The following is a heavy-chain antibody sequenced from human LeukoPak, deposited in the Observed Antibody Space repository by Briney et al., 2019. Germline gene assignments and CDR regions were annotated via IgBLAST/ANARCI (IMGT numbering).Heavy chain of an antibody. CDR3: ARSLGINYYYYYYMDV. V-gene: IGHV1-2*02. D-gene: IGHD7-27*01. J-gene: IGHJ6*03. Sequence: ASVKVSCKASGYTFTGYYMHWVRQAPGQGLEWMGWINPNSGGTNYAQKFQGRVTMTRDTSISTAYMELSRLRSDDTAVYYCARSLGINYYYYYYMDVWGKGTTVAVSS. CDR2: INPNSGGT. CDR1: GYTFTGYY.